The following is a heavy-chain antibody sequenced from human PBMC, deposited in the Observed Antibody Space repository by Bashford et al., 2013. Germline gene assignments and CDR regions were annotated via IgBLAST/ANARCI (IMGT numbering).Heavy chain of an antibody. Sequence: GGSLRLSCAASGFTFSNYGMTWVRQAPGKGLEWVSTVSGRSGSTHYADSVKGRFTISRDESKNTLYLQMHSLRAEDTALYYCAKEKLAAAVADALDFWGQGTMVTVSS. CDR1: GFTFSNYG. D-gene: IGHD6-13*01. CDR2: VSGRSGST. J-gene: IGHJ3*01. V-gene: IGHV3-23*01. CDR3: AKEKLAAAVADALDF.